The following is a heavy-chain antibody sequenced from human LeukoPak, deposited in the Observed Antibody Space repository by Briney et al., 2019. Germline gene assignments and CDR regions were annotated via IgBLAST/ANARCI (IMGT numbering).Heavy chain of an antibody. CDR1: GLTVSKNY. CDR3: AGDKTTGGYYEFDY. CDR2: IDNGGKT. J-gene: IGHJ4*02. V-gene: IGHV3-53*01. Sequence: GGSLRLSCAASGLTVSKNYMSWVRQAPGKGLECVPVIDNGGKTYYADSVKGRFTISRDNSKNTVYLHMNSLRAEDTAVYYCAGDKTTGGYYEFDYWGQGTLVTVSS. D-gene: IGHD2-8*02.